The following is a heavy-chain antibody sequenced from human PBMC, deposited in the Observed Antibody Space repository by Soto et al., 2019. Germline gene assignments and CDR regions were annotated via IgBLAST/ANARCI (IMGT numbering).Heavy chain of an antibody. CDR1: GGSISSYY. D-gene: IGHD3-3*01. CDR3: AGTARFLEWLLNY. V-gene: IGHV4-59*08. Sequence: SETLSLTCTVSGGSISSYYWSWVRQPPGKGLEWIGYIYYSGSTNYNPSLKSRVTISVDTSKNQFSLKLSSVTAADTAVYYCAGTARFLEWLLNYWGQGTLVTVSS. CDR2: IYYSGST. J-gene: IGHJ4*02.